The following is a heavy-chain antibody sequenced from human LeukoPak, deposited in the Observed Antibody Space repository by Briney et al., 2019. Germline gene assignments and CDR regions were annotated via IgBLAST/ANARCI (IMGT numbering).Heavy chain of an antibody. Sequence: PGGSLRLSCAASGFTFSDYYMSWIRQAPGKGLEWVSYISSSGSTIYYADSVKGRFTISRDNAKNSLYLQMNSLRAEDTAVYYCARDWGYYDSSGYSSDAFDIWGQGTMVTVSS. CDR1: GFTFSDYY. CDR2: ISSSGSTI. D-gene: IGHD3-22*01. J-gene: IGHJ3*02. CDR3: ARDWGYYDSSGYSSDAFDI. V-gene: IGHV3-11*04.